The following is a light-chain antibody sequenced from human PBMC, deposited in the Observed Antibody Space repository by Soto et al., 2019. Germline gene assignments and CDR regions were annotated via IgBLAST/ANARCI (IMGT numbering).Light chain of an antibody. J-gene: IGKJ1*01. V-gene: IGKV3-20*01. Sequence: EIVLTQSPGTLSLSPGERATLSCRASQIVSSTYLAWFQQKPGQAPRLLIYGASTRATGIPDRFSGSGSGTDFTLTISSLEPEDFAVYYCQQYQNLWTFGQGTKVDIK. CDR2: GAS. CDR1: QIVSSTY. CDR3: QQYQNLWT.